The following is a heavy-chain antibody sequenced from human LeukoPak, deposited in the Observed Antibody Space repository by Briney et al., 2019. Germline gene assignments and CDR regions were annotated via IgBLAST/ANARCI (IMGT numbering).Heavy chain of an antibody. CDR3: AKDKWDDSGNYYHYFDY. CDR2: IRYDGSRK. Sequence: VGSLRLSCAASGFTFGSNIMHWVRQAPGKGLEWVAGIRYDGSRKHYGDLAEGRFSISRDNSKNTLDLQMNSLRAEDTAVYYCAKDKWDDSGNYYHYFDYWGQGILVTVSS. D-gene: IGHD1-26*01. CDR1: GFTFGSNI. J-gene: IGHJ4*02. V-gene: IGHV3-30*02.